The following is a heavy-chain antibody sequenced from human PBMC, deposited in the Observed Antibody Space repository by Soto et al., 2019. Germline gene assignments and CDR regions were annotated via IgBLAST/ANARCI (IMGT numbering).Heavy chain of an antibody. CDR3: ARDSSGYSYGSYGFDY. Sequence: QVQLVESGGGVVQPGRSLRLSCAASGFTFSSYAMHWVRQAPGKGLEWVAVISYDGSNKYYADSVKGRFTISRDNSKKPLYLQMNSLRAEDTAVYYCARDSSGYSYGSYGFDYWGQGTLVNVSS. CDR1: GFTFSSYA. CDR2: ISYDGSNK. V-gene: IGHV3-30-3*01. D-gene: IGHD5-18*01. J-gene: IGHJ4*02.